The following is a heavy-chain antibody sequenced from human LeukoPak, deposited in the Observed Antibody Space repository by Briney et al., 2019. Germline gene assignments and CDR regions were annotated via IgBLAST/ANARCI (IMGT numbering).Heavy chain of an antibody. V-gene: IGHV3-30*02. J-gene: IGHJ1*01. D-gene: IGHD3-3*01. CDR3: AKANSITIFGVISPVDH. Sequence: GGSLRLSCAASGFTFSSYGMHWVRQAPGKGLEWVAFIQYGGSNKYYADSVKGRFTVSRDNSKNTLYLQMNSLRSEDTAVYYCAKANSITIFGVISPVDHWGQGTLVTVPS. CDR1: GFTFSSYG. CDR2: IQYGGSNK.